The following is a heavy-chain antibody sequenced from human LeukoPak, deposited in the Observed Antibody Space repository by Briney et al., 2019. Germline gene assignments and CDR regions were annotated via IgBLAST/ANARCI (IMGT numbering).Heavy chain of an antibody. CDR2: INTDGSST. D-gene: IGHD3-10*01. CDR1: GFTFSSYW. Sequence: GGSLRLSCAASGFTFSSYWMHWVRQAPGKGLVWVSRINTDGSSTSYADSVKGRFTISRDNAKNTLYLQMNSLRAEATAVYYCARDHGSGNGDYWGQGTLVTVSS. V-gene: IGHV3-74*01. CDR3: ARDHGSGNGDY. J-gene: IGHJ4*02.